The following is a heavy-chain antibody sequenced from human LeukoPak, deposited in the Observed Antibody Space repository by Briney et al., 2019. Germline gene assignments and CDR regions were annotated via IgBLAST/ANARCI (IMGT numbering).Heavy chain of an antibody. V-gene: IGHV3-30*02. CDR3: YGEGY. J-gene: IGHJ4*02. CDR1: RFSFSTYD. CDR2: IRSDGSNK. Sequence: GGSLRLSCEASRFSFSTYDMHWFRQAPGKGLEWVTFIRSDGSNKYYADSVKGRFTISRDNSKNTLYLQMNSLRVEDTAVYYCYGEGYWGQGTLVTVSS. D-gene: IGHD4-17*01.